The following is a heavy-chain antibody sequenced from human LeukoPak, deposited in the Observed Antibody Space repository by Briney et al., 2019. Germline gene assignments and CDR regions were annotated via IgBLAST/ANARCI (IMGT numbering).Heavy chain of an antibody. CDR1: GFTFSSYG. CDR3: AKIWFGELLVGFDY. CDR2: ISYDGSNK. J-gene: IGHJ4*02. V-gene: IGHV3-30*18. D-gene: IGHD3-10*01. Sequence: GGSLRLSCAASGFTFSSYGMHWVRQAPGKGLEWVAVISYDGSNKYYADSVKGRFTISRDNSKNALYLQMNSLRAEDTAVYYCAKIWFGELLVGFDYWGQGTLVTVSS.